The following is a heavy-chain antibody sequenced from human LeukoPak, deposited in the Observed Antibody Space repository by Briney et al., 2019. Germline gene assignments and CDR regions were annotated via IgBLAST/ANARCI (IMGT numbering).Heavy chain of an antibody. D-gene: IGHD3-16*02. CDR3: AKGNDYVWGSYRPFDY. CDR2: ISGSGGST. Sequence: PGGSLRLSCAASGFTVSSNEMSWVRQAPGKGLEWVSAISGSGGSTYYADSVKGRFTISRDNSKNTLYLQMNSLRAEDTAVYYCAKGNDYVWGSYRPFDYWGQGTLVTASS. V-gene: IGHV3-23*01. J-gene: IGHJ4*02. CDR1: GFTVSSNE.